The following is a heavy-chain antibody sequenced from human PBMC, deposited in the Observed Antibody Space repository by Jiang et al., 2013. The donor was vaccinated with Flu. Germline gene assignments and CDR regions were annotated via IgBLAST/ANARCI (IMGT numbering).Heavy chain of an antibody. D-gene: IGHD1-26*01. V-gene: IGHV5-51*01. CDR3: ARLSGGFGGLYPGGAFDI. Sequence: GAEVKKPGEALKISCKGSGYSFTKYWIGWVRQMPGKGLEWMGIIYPGDSDITFNPSFQGQVAISADKSINTAYLQWDSLKAADTAMYYCARLSGGFGGLYPGGAFDIWGQGTMVTVSS. CDR1: GYSFTKYW. J-gene: IGHJ3*02. CDR2: IYPGDSDI.